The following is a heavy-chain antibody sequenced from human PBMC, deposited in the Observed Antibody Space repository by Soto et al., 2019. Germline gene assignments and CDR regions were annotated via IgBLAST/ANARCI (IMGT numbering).Heavy chain of an antibody. V-gene: IGHV1-69*13. CDR1: GGTFSSYA. J-gene: IGHJ4*02. D-gene: IGHD3-16*02. Sequence: SVKVSCKASGGTFSSYAISWVRQAPGQGLEWMGGIIPIFGTANYAQKFQGRVTITADESTSTAYMELSSLRSEDTAVYYCATHRRHYDYVWGSYHFDYWGQGTLVTVSS. CDR2: IIPIFGTA. CDR3: ATHRRHYDYVWGSYHFDY.